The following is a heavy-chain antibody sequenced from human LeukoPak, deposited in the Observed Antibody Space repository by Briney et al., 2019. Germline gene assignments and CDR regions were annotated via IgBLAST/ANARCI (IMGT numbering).Heavy chain of an antibody. Sequence: KVSCKASGGTFXSYAISWVRQAPGQGLEWMGGXIPIFGTANYAQKFQGRVTITADESTSTAYMELSSLRSEDTAVYYCARGAKTGYSYGYYYYGMDVWGQGTTVTVSS. CDR3: ARGAKTGYSYGYYYYGMDV. CDR2: XIPIFGTA. CDR1: GGTFXSYA. J-gene: IGHJ6*02. D-gene: IGHD5-18*01. V-gene: IGHV1-69*01.